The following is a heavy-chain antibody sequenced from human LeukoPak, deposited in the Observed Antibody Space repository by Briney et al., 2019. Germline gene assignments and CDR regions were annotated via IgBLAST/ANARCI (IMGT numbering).Heavy chain of an antibody. Sequence: GGSLRLSCAASGFTFSSYAMSWVRLAPGKGLEWVSAISGSGGSTYYADSVKGRFTISRDNSKNTLYLQMNSLRAEDTAVYYCAKHGSSSWINFHYWGQGTLVTVSS. J-gene: IGHJ4*02. CDR1: GFTFSSYA. CDR2: ISGSGGST. V-gene: IGHV3-23*01. CDR3: AKHGSSSWINFHY. D-gene: IGHD6-13*01.